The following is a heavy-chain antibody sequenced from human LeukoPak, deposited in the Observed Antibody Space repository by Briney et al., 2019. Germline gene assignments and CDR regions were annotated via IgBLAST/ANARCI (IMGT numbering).Heavy chain of an antibody. D-gene: IGHD2-2*02. V-gene: IGHV1-69*04. Sequence: SVKVSCKASGGTFSSYTISWVRQAPGQGLEWMGRIIPILGIAKYAQKFQGRVTITADKSTSTAYMELSSLRSEDTAVYYCAREGYCSSTSCYTYYYGMDVWGQGTTVTVSS. J-gene: IGHJ6*02. CDR3: AREGYCSSTSCYTYYYGMDV. CDR1: GGTFSSYT. CDR2: IIPILGIA.